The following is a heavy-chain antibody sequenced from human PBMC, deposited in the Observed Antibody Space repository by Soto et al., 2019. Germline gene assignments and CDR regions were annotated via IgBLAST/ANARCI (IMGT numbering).Heavy chain of an antibody. J-gene: IGHJ4*02. CDR1: GGSFSGYY. CDR2: INHSGST. CDR3: ARDFKRYRTSPGPFEY. D-gene: IGHD2-2*02. Sequence: PSETLSLTCAVYGGSFSGYYCSWMRQPPGKGLEWIGEINHSGSTNYNPSLKSRLIISVNTSKNQFSLKLTSATAADSALYYCARDFKRYRTSPGPFEYWGQAPLITV. V-gene: IGHV4-34*09.